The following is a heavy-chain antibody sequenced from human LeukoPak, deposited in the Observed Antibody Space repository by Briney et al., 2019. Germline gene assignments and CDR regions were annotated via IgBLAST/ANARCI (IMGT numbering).Heavy chain of an antibody. Sequence: GGSLRLSCAASGFTFRTYWMSWIRQAPGKGPEWVADINQDGSEEYYVQSVKGRFTVSRDNAQNAVFLQMTNLRADDTAVYYCARLYYYDSSGYSDYWGQGTLVTVSS. CDR2: INQDGSEE. D-gene: IGHD3-22*01. CDR3: ARLYYYDSSGYSDY. CDR1: GFTFRTYW. V-gene: IGHV3-7*01. J-gene: IGHJ4*02.